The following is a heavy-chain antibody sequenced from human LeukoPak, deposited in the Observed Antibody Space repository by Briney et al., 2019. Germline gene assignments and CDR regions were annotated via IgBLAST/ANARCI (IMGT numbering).Heavy chain of an antibody. CDR3: AKDSSVFFTVDY. V-gene: IGHV3-23*01. J-gene: IGHJ4*02. D-gene: IGHD3-22*01. CDR1: GFTFSSYA. Sequence: TGGSLRLSCAASGFTFSSYAISWVRQAPGKGLEWVSTTSGNSGNTYYADSVKGRFTFSRDNSKNTLYLQMNSLRAEDTAVYYCAKDSSVFFTVDYWGQGTLVTVSS. CDR2: TSGNSGNT.